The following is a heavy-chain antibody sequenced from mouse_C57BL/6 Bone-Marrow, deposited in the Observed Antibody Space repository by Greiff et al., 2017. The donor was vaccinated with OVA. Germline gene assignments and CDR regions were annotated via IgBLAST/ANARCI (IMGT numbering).Heavy chain of an antibody. CDR3: ARRYYGSSWFAY. Sequence: VQLQQPGAELVRPGSSVKLSCKASGYTFTSYWMDWVKQRPGQGLEWIGNIYPSASETHYNQKFKAKATLTVDKSSSTAYKQRSSRTSEDSAVYYWARRYYGSSWFAYWGQGTLVTVSA. CDR2: IYPSASET. J-gene: IGHJ3*01. D-gene: IGHD1-1*01. V-gene: IGHV1-61*01. CDR1: GYTFTSYW.